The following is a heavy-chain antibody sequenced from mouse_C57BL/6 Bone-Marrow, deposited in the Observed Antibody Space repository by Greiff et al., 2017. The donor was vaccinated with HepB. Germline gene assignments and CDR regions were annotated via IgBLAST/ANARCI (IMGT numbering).Heavy chain of an antibody. D-gene: IGHD1-1*02. CDR2: ISYDGSN. CDR1: GYSITSGYY. V-gene: IGHV3-6*01. J-gene: IGHJ2*01. CDR3: AGGSVDY. Sequence: EVKLQESGPGLVKPSKSLSLTCSVTGYSITSGYYWNWIRQFPGNKLEWMGYISYDGSNNYNPSLKNRISITRDTSKNQFFLKLNSVTTEDTATYYCAGGSVDYWGQGTTLTVSS.